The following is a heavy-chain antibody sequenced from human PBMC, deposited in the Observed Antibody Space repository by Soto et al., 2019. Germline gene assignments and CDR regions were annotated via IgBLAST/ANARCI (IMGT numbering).Heavy chain of an antibody. D-gene: IGHD4-17*01. V-gene: IGHV3-15*01. CDR2: IKSNSAGGTT. CDR1: GFTFHTAC. J-gene: IGHJ5*01. Sequence: GAPRLSCAASGFTFHTACMSSIRQPPGKGLEWVGRIKSNSAGGTTQDAAPVKGRFTISRDDSKNTLYLEMNSLKTEDTALYYCAKDVSRWPHYAFDSWGQGTLLTVSS. CDR3: AKDVSRWPHYAFDS.